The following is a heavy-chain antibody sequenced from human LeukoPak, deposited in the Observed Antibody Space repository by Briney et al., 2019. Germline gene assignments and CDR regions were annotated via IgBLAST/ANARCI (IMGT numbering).Heavy chain of an antibody. CDR2: INHSGST. D-gene: IGHD2-2*01. CDR1: GGSFSGYY. CDR3: ARRAVVPAATQQFDP. J-gene: IGHJ5*02. Sequence: SETLSLTCAVYGGSFSGYYWSWIRQPPGKGLEWIGEINHSGSTNYNPSLKSRVTISVDTSKNQFSLKLSSVTAAGTAVYYCARRAVVPAATQQFDPWGQGTLVTVSS. V-gene: IGHV4-34*01.